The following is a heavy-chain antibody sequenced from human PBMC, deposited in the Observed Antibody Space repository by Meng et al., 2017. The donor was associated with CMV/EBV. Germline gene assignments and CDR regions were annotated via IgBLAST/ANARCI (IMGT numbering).Heavy chain of an antibody. D-gene: IGHD6-13*01. CDR1: GFTFDNYA. V-gene: IGHV3-23*01. Sequence: GGSLRLSCAASGFTFDNYAMTWVRQAPGEGLEWVSGITGGGDRTSYAESVKGWFTVSRDNSKNTVYLQMRSLRVEDTAVYYCARLRPYSSSWYGPGWFDPWGQGTLVTVSS. CDR2: ITGGGDRT. J-gene: IGHJ5*02. CDR3: ARLRPYSSSWYGPGWFDP.